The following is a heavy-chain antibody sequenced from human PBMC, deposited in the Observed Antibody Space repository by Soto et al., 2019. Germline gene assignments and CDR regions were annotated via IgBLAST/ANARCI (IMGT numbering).Heavy chain of an antibody. CDR3: ARPSTSYGDYGWSLAY. V-gene: IGHV1-18*01. J-gene: IGHJ4*02. D-gene: IGHD4-17*01. CDR2: VSAHTGDS. Sequence: QVQLVQSGAEVKKPGASVKVSCKASGYPFGDYAIGWVRQAPGQGLEWMGWVSAHTGDSGYAQRFQGRVTLTTETSTSTAYMELSGLRSDDTAVYYCARPSTSYGDYGWSLAYWGQGTLVTVSS. CDR1: GYPFGDYA.